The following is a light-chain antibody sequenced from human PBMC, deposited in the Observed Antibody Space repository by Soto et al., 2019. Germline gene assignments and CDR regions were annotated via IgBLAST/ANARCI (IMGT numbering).Light chain of an antibody. V-gene: IGKV3-15*01. CDR2: GAS. CDR1: QSVSSN. Sequence: EIVMRQSPATLSVSPGEGATLSCRASQSVSSNLAWYQQKPGQAPRLLILGASTRATGIPARFSGSGSGTEFSLTISALQSEDFAIYYCQQYSNWPLTFGGGTKVGIK. CDR3: QQYSNWPLT. J-gene: IGKJ4*01.